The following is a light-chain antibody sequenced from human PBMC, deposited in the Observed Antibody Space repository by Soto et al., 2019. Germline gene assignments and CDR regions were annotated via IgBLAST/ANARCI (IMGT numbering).Light chain of an antibody. Sequence: DIQMTRSPSSLSASVGDRVTITCRASQSISTYVNWYQHKPGKAPKVLIYAASSLQSGVPSRFSGSGSGTDFTLTISSLQPEDFATYYCQQSYSPPPWTFGQGTKVEI. J-gene: IGKJ1*01. CDR1: QSISTY. V-gene: IGKV1-39*01. CDR3: QQSYSPPPWT. CDR2: AAS.